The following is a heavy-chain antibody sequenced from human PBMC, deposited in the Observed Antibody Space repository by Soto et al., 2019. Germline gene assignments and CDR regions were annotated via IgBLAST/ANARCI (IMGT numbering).Heavy chain of an antibody. V-gene: IGHV3-48*02. CDR2: ISGSGGTI. Sequence: EVQLVESGGGLVQPGGSLRLSCAASGFTLSSYSMHWVRQAPGKGLEWVSYISGSGGTIYYADSVKGRFTISRDNAKNSLAVHMNSLRDEDPAVYFCARETGLRSSGWSYYFDFWVQGTRVTVSS. CDR3: ARETGLRSSGWSYYFDF. D-gene: IGHD6-19*01. CDR1: GFTLSSYS. J-gene: IGHJ4*02.